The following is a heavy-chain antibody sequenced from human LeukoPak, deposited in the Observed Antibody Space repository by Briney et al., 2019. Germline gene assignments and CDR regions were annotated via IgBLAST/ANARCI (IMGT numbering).Heavy chain of an antibody. V-gene: IGHV1-46*01. Sequence: GASVKVSCKXSGYTFTSYYMHWVRQAPGQGLEWMGIINPSGGSTSYAQKFQGRVTMTRDTSTSTVYMELSSLRSEDTAVYYCARDYGDYVALDYWGQGTLVTVSS. CDR2: INPSGGST. D-gene: IGHD4-17*01. CDR3: ARDYGDYVALDY. CDR1: GYTFTSYY. J-gene: IGHJ4*02.